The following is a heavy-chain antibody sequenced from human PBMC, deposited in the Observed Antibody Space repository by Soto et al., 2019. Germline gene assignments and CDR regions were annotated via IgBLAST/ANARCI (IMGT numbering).Heavy chain of an antibody. CDR1: GDSISSGGYY. CDR3: VSRLGYGYAMDV. CDR2: IYYSGNT. Sequence: SSETLSLTCTVSGDSISSGGYYWGWIRQPPGKGLEWIGSIYYSGNTFYNPSLKSRVTISRDTSRNQFSLRLNSVTAADTAVYYCVSRLGYGYAMDVWGQGTTVTVSS. D-gene: IGHD5-12*01. V-gene: IGHV4-39*01. J-gene: IGHJ6*02.